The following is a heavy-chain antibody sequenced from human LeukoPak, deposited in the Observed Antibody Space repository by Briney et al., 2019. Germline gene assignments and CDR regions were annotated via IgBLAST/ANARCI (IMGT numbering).Heavy chain of an antibody. D-gene: IGHD5-18*01. J-gene: IGHJ4*02. CDR3: ASGLVDTAMVTDY. Sequence: WALVKVSCKASGYTFTSYAMNWVRQAPGQGLEWMGWINPNSGGTNYAQKFQGRVTMTRDTSISTAYMGLSRLRSDDTAVYYCASGLVDTAMVTDYWGQGTLVTVSS. CDR2: INPNSGGT. V-gene: IGHV1-2*02. CDR1: GYTFTSYA.